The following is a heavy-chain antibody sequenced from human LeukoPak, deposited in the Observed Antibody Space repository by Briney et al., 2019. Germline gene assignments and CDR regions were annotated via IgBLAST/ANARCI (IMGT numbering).Heavy chain of an antibody. D-gene: IGHD3-16*02. J-gene: IGHJ4*02. Sequence: GESLKISCKGSGYSFASYWIGWVRQMPGKGLEWMGITYPGDSDTRYSPSFQGQVTISADKSISTAYLQWSSLKASDTAMYYCARQGDYVWGSYRPTGYYFDYWAREPWSPSPQ. CDR1: GYSFASYW. V-gene: IGHV5-51*01. CDR3: ARQGDYVWGSYRPTGYYFDY. CDR2: TYPGDSDT.